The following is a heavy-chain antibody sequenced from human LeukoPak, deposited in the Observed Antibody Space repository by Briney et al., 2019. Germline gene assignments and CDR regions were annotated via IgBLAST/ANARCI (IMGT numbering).Heavy chain of an antibody. J-gene: IGHJ4*02. Sequence: GGSLRLSCAASGFTFSSYEMNWVRQAPGKGLEWVSYISSSGGTIFYADSVKGRFTISRDNAKNSLYLQMNSLRAEDTAVYYCARTTTSGWEWGQGTLVTVSP. CDR2: ISSSGGTI. D-gene: IGHD6-19*01. V-gene: IGHV3-48*03. CDR1: GFTFSSYE. CDR3: ARTTTSGWE.